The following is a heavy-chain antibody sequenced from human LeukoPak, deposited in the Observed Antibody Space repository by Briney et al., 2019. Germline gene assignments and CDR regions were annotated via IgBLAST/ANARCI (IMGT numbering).Heavy chain of an antibody. CDR3: ARGVYIAAAQYGF. Sequence: SETLSLTCTVSGGSISSYYWSWIRQPPGKGLEWIGYIYYSGSTDYNPSLKSRVTISVDTSKNQFSLRLSSVTAADTAVYYCARGVYIAAAQYGFWGQGTLVTVSS. CDR2: IYYSGST. D-gene: IGHD6-13*01. V-gene: IGHV4-59*01. CDR1: GGSISSYY. J-gene: IGHJ4*02.